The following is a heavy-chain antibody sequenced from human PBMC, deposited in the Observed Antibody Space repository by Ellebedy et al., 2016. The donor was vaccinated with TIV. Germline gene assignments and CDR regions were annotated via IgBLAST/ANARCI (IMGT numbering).Heavy chain of an antibody. D-gene: IGHD4-17*01. CDR2: IYQDGSEK. CDR1: GFSFRNYW. V-gene: IGHV3-7*01. Sequence: GESLKISCAASGFSFRNYWMGWVRQAPGKGLEWVANIYQDGSEKYYVDSVKGRFTISRDNAKNSLYLQLNRLRVEDTGVYYCARRGSSGDYTGQVNKWFDRWGQGTLVTV. CDR3: ARRGSSGDYTGQVNKWFDR. J-gene: IGHJ5*02.